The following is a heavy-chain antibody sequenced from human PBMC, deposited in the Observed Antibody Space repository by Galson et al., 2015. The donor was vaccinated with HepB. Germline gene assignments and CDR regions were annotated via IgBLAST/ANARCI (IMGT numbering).Heavy chain of an antibody. Sequence: SLRLSCAASGFTFSSYAVSWVRQAPEKGLEWVSTISGSGSTYYADSVKGRFTISRDNSKNTLFLQMNSLSAEDTAVYYCARDRWGIAGDYFDYWGQGTLVTVSS. V-gene: IGHV3-23*01. J-gene: IGHJ4*02. CDR1: GFTFSSYA. D-gene: IGHD6-13*01. CDR2: ISGSGST. CDR3: ARDRWGIAGDYFDY.